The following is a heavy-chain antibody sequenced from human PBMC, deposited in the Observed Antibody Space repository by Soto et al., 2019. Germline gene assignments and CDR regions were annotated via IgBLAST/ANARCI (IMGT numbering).Heavy chain of an antibody. V-gene: IGHV5-51*01. CDR1: GYTFTNDW. Sequence: GESLKISCNASGYTFTNDWIGWVRQMPGKGLEWMGIIYPSDSDTRYNPSFQGQVTISVDKSISTAYLQWSSLKASDTAMYYCARTQIVANPRAWFEPWGQGTLVTVSS. J-gene: IGHJ5*02. CDR2: IYPSDSDT. D-gene: IGHD5-12*01. CDR3: ARTQIVANPRAWFEP.